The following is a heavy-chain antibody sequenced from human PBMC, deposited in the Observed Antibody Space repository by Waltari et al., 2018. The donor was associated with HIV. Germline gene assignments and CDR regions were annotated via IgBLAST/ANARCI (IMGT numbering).Heavy chain of an antibody. CDR3: ARERYCSGGSCPFDY. V-gene: IGHV4-39*07. J-gene: IGHJ4*02. D-gene: IGHD2-15*01. Sequence: QLQLQESGPGLVKPSETLSLTCTVPGGPISRRSYYWGWIRQPPGKGLEWIGSIYYSGSTYYNPSLKSRVTISVDTSKNQFSLKLSSVTAADTAVYYCARERYCSGGSCPFDYWGQGTLVTVSS. CDR2: IYYSGST. CDR1: GGPISRRSYY.